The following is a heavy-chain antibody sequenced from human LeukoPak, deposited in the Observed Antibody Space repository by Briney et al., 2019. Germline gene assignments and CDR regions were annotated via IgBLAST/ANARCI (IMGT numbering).Heavy chain of an antibody. J-gene: IGHJ4*02. CDR1: GGSISSYY. V-gene: IGHV4-59*01. Sequence: SETLSLTCTVSGGSISSYYWSWIRQPPGKGLEWIGYIHYSGSTHYNPSLKSRVTISVDTSKNQVSLKLRSVTAADTPVYYCAREPLGYSSSWYHRRDFDYWGQGTLVTVSS. D-gene: IGHD6-13*01. CDR2: IHYSGST. CDR3: AREPLGYSSSWYHRRDFDY.